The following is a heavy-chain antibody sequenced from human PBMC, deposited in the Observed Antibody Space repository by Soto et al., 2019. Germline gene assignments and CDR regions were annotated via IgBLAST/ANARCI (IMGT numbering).Heavy chain of an antibody. CDR2: ISSGGGTI. CDR3: ARDGCTTTSCTGLDV. V-gene: IGHV3-11*01. D-gene: IGHD2-2*01. J-gene: IGHJ6*02. CDR1: GFTFSDYY. Sequence: VQLVESGGGLVKPGGSLRLSCAASGFTFSDYYMSWIRQAPGKGLEWVSYISSGGGTIYYADSVKGRFTISRDNTKNSLYLQMNSLRAEDTAVYFCARDGCTTTSCTGLDVWGQGTTVTVSS.